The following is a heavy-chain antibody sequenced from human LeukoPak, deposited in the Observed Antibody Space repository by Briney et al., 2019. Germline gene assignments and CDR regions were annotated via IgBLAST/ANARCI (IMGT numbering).Heavy chain of an antibody. CDR3: ARDRYHYDSSGYYIVSFFDY. CDR1: GGSFSGYF. J-gene: IGHJ4*02. Sequence: PSETLSLTCAGYGGSFSGYFWSWIRQPPGKGLEWIGEINHSGSTNYNPSLKSRVTISVDTSKNQFSLKLSSVTAADTAVYYCARDRYHYDSSGYYIVSFFDYWGQGALVTVSS. CDR2: INHSGST. V-gene: IGHV4-34*01. D-gene: IGHD3-22*01.